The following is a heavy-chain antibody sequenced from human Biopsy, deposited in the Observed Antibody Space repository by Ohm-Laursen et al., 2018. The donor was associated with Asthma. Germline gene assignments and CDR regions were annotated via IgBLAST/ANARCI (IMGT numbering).Heavy chain of an antibody. D-gene: IGHD5-24*01. CDR1: GLTFSTYA. CDR2: ISYDGSNK. Sequence: SLRLSCSASGLTFSTYAMHWVRQAPGKGLEWVAVISYDGSNKYYADSVKGRFTISRDNSKNTLYLQMKSLRGDDTAVYYCARDMNRDGWYFDYWGQGTLVTVSS. J-gene: IGHJ4*02. CDR3: ARDMNRDGWYFDY. V-gene: IGHV3-30-3*01.